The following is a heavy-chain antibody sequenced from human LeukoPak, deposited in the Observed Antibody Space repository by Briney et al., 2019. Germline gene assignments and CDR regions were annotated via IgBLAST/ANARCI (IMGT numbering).Heavy chain of an antibody. D-gene: IGHD3-22*01. Sequence: GGSLRLSCAASGFTFDDYGMSWVRQGPGKGLEWVSGINWNGGSTGYADSVKGRFTIARDNAKNSLYLQMNSLRAEDTALYYCAREILYHYDSSGRGAFDIWGQGTMVTVFS. J-gene: IGHJ3*02. V-gene: IGHV3-20*04. CDR2: INWNGGST. CDR1: GFTFDDYG. CDR3: AREILYHYDSSGRGAFDI.